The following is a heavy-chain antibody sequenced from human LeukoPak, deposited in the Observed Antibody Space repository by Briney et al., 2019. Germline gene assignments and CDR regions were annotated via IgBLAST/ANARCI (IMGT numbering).Heavy chain of an antibody. CDR3: ATGWAQAYYYYYMDV. CDR2: IIPIFGTA. Sequence: SVTVSCTASGGTFSSYAISWVRQAPGQGLEWMGGIIPIFGTANYAQKFQGRVTITTDESTSTAYMELSSLRSGDTAVYYCATGWAQAYYYYYMDVWGKGTTVTVSS. CDR1: GGTFSSYA. J-gene: IGHJ6*03. V-gene: IGHV1-69*05. D-gene: IGHD6-13*01.